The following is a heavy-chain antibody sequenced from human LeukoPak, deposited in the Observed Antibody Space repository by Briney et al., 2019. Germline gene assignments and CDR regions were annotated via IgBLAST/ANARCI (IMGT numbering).Heavy chain of an antibody. CDR1: GFTFSSYT. CDR3: AKDRSSGWYGY. V-gene: IGHV3-23*01. D-gene: IGHD6-19*01. Sequence: GGSLRLSCVASGFTFSSYTMSWVRQAPGKGLEWVSGISGSGGGTYYADSVKGRFTISRDNSKNTLYLKMNSLRAEDTAVYYCAKDRSSGWYGYWGQGTLVTVSS. J-gene: IGHJ4*02. CDR2: ISGSGGGT.